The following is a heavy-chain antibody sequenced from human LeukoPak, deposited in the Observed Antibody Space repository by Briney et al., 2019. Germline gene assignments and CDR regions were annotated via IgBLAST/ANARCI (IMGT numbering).Heavy chain of an antibody. CDR3: AREVVRYYYYDSSGYYPTHFDY. J-gene: IGHJ4*02. Sequence: SQTLSLTCTVSGGSISSGSYYWSWIRQPAGKGLEWIGRIYTSGSTNYNPSLKSRVTVSVNTSKNQFSLKLSSVTAADTAVYYCAREVVRYYYYDSSGYYPTHFDYWGRGTLVTVSS. CDR2: IYTSGST. V-gene: IGHV4-61*02. D-gene: IGHD3-22*01. CDR1: GGSISSGSYY.